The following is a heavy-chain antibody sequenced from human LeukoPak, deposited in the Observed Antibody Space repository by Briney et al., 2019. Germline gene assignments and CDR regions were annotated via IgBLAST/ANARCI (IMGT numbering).Heavy chain of an antibody. V-gene: IGHV4-34*01. CDR1: GGSITDYY. J-gene: IGHJ6*03. CDR2: INHTGST. D-gene: IGHD3-10*01. Sequence: SETLSLTCALSGGSITDYYYNWVRQPPGKGLEWIGEINHTGSTTYNPSLKSRVIIAVDTSKNQFSLKLTSVTAADTAVYYCARVGDLFGAHRVRGLPPDYYYMDVWGKGTTVTVSS. CDR3: ARVGDLFGAHRVRGLPPDYYYMDV.